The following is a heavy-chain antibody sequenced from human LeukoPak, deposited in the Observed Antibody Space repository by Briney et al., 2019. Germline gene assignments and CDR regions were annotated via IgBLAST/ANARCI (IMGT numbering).Heavy chain of an antibody. V-gene: IGHV1-8*03. CDR3: ARLDFWSGNFDY. Sequence: ASVKVSCKASGYTFSSYVINWVRQAPGQGLEWMGRISPYNGNTNYAQKFQGRVTITRNTSISTAYMELSSLRSEDTAVYYCARLDFWSGNFDYWGQGTLVTVSS. CDR1: GYTFSSYV. J-gene: IGHJ4*02. D-gene: IGHD3-3*01. CDR2: ISPYNGNT.